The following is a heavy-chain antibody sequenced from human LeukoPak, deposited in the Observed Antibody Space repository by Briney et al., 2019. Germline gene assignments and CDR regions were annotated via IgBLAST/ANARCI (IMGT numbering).Heavy chain of an antibody. Sequence: ASVKVSCKASGCTFTSYGISWVRQAPGQGLEWMGWISAYNGDTNYAQKLQGRVTMTTDTSTSTAYMELRSLRSDDTAVYYCARELIDYGDYVLDYWGQGTLVTVSS. CDR2: ISAYNGDT. V-gene: IGHV1-18*01. D-gene: IGHD4-17*01. J-gene: IGHJ4*02. CDR3: ARELIDYGDYVLDY. CDR1: GCTFTSYG.